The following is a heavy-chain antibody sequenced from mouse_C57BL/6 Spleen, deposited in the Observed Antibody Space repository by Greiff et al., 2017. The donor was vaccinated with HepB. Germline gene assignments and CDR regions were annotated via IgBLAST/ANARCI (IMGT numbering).Heavy chain of an antibody. CDR3: ARHEVGYYGSSYDEAMDY. Sequence: QVQLQQSGAELVKPGASVKLSCKASGYTFPEYTIHWVKQRSGQGLEWIGWFYPGSGSIKYNEKFKDKATLTADKSSSTVYMELSRLTSEDSAVYFCARHEVGYYGSSYDEAMDYWGQGTSVTVSS. D-gene: IGHD1-1*01. CDR1: GYTFPEYT. V-gene: IGHV1-62-2*01. CDR2: FYPGSGSI. J-gene: IGHJ4*01.